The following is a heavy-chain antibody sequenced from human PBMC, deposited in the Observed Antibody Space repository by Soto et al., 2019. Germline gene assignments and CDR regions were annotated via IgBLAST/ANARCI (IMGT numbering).Heavy chain of an antibody. Sequence: GGSLRLSCAASGFTFSSYSMNWVRQAPGKGLEWVSYMSSSSSAIYYADTVKGRFTISRDNAKNSLYLQMNSLKAEETAVYYCAGDAPPDDYWGQGTLVTVSS. CDR3: AGDAPPDDY. CDR2: MSSSSSAI. CDR1: GFTFSSYS. V-gene: IGHV3-48*04. J-gene: IGHJ4*02.